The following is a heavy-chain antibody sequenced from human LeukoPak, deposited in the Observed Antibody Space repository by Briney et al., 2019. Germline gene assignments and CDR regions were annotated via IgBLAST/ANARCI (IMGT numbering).Heavy chain of an antibody. V-gene: IGHV4-59*12. CDR1: GGSISSYY. J-gene: IGHJ4*02. CDR3: SREGYDILTGYFIVD. Sequence: PSENLSLTCTVSGGSISSYYWNWIRQPPGKGLEWIGYIYYSGNTNYNPSLKSRVTISVDTSKNQFSLKLSSVTAADTAVYYCSREGYDILTGYFIVDWGQGTLVTVSS. D-gene: IGHD3-9*01. CDR2: IYYSGNT.